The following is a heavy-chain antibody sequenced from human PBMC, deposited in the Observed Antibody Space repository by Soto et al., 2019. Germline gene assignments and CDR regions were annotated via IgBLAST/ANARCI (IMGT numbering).Heavy chain of an antibody. CDR3: VRDFITGQLGYFQH. D-gene: IGHD2-2*01. CDR1: GFTLGSYW. J-gene: IGHJ1*01. V-gene: IGHV3-7*04. Sequence: EVQLVESGGGLVQPGGSLRLSCAASGFTLGSYWMDWVRQAPGKGPAWVASIKQDGSEEYYVEAVKGRFTISRDKAKNSLSLQMNSLKVEDTAVYHCVRDFITGQLGYFQHWGQCTLVTVSS. CDR2: IKQDGSEE.